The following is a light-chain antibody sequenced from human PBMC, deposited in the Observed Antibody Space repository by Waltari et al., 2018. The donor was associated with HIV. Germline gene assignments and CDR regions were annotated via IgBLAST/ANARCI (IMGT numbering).Light chain of an antibody. J-gene: IGLJ1*01. CDR2: KDT. V-gene: IGLV3-25*03. CDR3: HSADSSGNYVYV. Sequence: SYELTQSPSVSVSPGQTARITCSGDGLPKQFAYWYQQKPGQAPVLVIYKDTERPSGITERFSGSSSGTTVTLTIRGVQAEDEADYYCHSADSSGNYVYVFGTGTKVTVL. CDR1: GLPKQF.